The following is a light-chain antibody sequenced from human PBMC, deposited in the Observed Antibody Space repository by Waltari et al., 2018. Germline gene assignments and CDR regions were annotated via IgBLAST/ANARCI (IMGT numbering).Light chain of an antibody. Sequence: SYELTQPPSVSVSPGQTASITCSGDKLGDKYACWYQQKPGQSPVLVIYKDSKRPSGIPEGFSGSNSGNTATLTISGTQAMDEADYYCQAWDSSTVVCGGGTKLTVL. V-gene: IGLV3-1*01. J-gene: IGLJ2*01. CDR1: KLGDKY. CDR3: QAWDSSTVV. CDR2: KDS.